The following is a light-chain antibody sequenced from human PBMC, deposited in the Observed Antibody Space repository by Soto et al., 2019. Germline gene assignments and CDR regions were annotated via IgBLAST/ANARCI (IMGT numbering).Light chain of an antibody. J-gene: IGKJ4*01. CDR2: GAS. CDR1: QSVSGNF. Sequence: DMVLTQSPGTLSLSPGERATLSCSASQSVSGNFLAWYQQKPGQAPRLLIYGASVRATGVPDRFSGGGSGTDFPLPISGLEPDDFAQYFCQNYGSPPVTFGGGTKIEV. V-gene: IGKV3-20*01. CDR3: QNYGSPPVT.